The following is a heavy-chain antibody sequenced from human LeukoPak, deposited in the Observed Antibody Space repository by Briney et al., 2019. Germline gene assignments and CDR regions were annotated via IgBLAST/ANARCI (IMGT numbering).Heavy chain of an antibody. CDR3: AKEAHPLSSGGNYFDY. CDR2: IIPISGTT. V-gene: IGHV1-69*06. D-gene: IGHD2-15*01. CDR1: GYSFTTYG. Sequence: SVKVSCKSSGYSFTTYGITWVRQAPGQRLEWLGGIIPISGTTIYAQTFQGRVTITADKFTNTAYMDIHSLTSDDTAVYYCAKEAHPLSSGGNYFDYWGQGMLLTVSS. J-gene: IGHJ4*02.